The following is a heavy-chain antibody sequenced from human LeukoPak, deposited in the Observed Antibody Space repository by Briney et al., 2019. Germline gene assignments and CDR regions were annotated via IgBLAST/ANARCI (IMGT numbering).Heavy chain of an antibody. Sequence: ASVRVSCKASGYTFTSYDIHWVRQAPGQGLEWMGWINPNSGGTNYAQKLQGRVTMTTDTSTSTAYMELRSLRSDDTAVYYCARDLGRVPCGGDCYFIRTYYMDVWGKGTTVTVSS. CDR2: INPNSGGT. CDR1: GYTFTSYD. J-gene: IGHJ6*03. V-gene: IGHV1-18*01. CDR3: ARDLGRVPCGGDCYFIRTYYMDV. D-gene: IGHD2-21*01.